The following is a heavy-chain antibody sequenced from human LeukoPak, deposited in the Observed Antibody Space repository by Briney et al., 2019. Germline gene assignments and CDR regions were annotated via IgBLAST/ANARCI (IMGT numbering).Heavy chain of an antibody. J-gene: IGHJ4*02. CDR2: IYYSGNT. CDR1: SGSISSYY. D-gene: IGHD6-13*01. Sequence: SETLSLTCTVSSGSISSYYWSWIRQPPGKGLEWIGYIYYSGNTNYNPSLKSRVTISVDTSKNQFSLKLSSMTAADTAVYYCARSWSSSLPFGYWGQGTLVTVSS. CDR3: ARSWSSSLPFGY. V-gene: IGHV4-59*08.